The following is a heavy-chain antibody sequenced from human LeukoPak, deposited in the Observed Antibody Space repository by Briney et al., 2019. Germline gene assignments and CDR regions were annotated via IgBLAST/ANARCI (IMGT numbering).Heavy chain of an antibody. CDR3: ASPYYYDSSGPSAFDI. D-gene: IGHD3-22*01. V-gene: IGHV1-69*13. Sequence: SVRVSCTASGGTFSSYAISSVRQAPGQGLEWMGGIIPIVGTANYAQKFQARVTITADESTSTAYMELSSLRSEDTAVYYCASPYYYDSSGPSAFDIWGQGTMVTVSS. CDR1: GGTFSSYA. CDR2: IIPIVGTA. J-gene: IGHJ3*02.